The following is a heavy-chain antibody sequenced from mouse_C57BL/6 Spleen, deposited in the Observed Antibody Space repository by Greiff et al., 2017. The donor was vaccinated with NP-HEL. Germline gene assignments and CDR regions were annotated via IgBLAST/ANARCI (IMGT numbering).Heavy chain of an antibody. CDR3: AREAMVTTDWFAY. CDR2: IDPSDSET. V-gene: IGHV1-52*01. Sequence: QVQLQQPGAELVRPGSSVKLSCKASGYTFTSYWMHWVKQRPIQGLEWIGNIDPSDSETHYNQKFKDKATLTVDKSSSTAYMQLSSLTSEDSAVYYCAREAMVTTDWFAYWGQGTLVTVSA. CDR1: GYTFTSYW. D-gene: IGHD2-2*01. J-gene: IGHJ3*01.